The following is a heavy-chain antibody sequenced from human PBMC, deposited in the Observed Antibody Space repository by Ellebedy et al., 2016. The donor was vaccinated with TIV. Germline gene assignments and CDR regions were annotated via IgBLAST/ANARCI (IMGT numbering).Heavy chain of an antibody. J-gene: IGHJ4*02. CDR1: GFTFSSYA. D-gene: IGHD6-19*01. CDR3: ARGPVSSGWPLVDY. CDR2: ISGSGGST. Sequence: GESLKISXAASGFTFSSYAMSWVRQAPGKGLEWVSAISGSGGSTYYADSVKGRFTISRENAKNSLYLQMNSLRAGDTAVYYCARGPVSSGWPLVDYWGQGTLVTVSS. V-gene: IGHV3-23*01.